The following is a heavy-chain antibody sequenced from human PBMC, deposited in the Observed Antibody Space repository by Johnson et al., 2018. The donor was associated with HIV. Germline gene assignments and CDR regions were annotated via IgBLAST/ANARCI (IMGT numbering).Heavy chain of an antibody. Sequence: VQLVESGGGVARPGGSLRLSCAASGFTFDDYDMTWVRQAPGKGLEWVSGINWNGGSIGYAESVKGRFTISRDNSKNTLYLQMNSLRAEDTAVYYCAKGEPYYYDIGDAFDIWGQGTMVTVSS. CDR2: INWNGGSI. V-gene: IGHV3-20*04. CDR1: GFTFDDYD. J-gene: IGHJ3*02. D-gene: IGHD3-22*01. CDR3: AKGEPYYYDIGDAFDI.